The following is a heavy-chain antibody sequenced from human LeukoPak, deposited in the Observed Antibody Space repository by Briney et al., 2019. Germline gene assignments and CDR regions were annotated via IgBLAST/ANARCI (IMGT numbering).Heavy chain of an antibody. V-gene: IGHV4-4*07. Sequence: KPSETLSLTCTVSGGSISSYYWSWIRQPAGKGLEWIGRIYTSGSTNYNPSLKSRVTMSVDTSKNQFSLKLSSVTAADTAVYYCARRNGYSSSWPYNWFDPWGQGTLVTVSS. CDR3: ARRNGYSSSWPYNWFDP. CDR2: IYTSGST. CDR1: GGSISSYY. D-gene: IGHD6-13*01. J-gene: IGHJ5*02.